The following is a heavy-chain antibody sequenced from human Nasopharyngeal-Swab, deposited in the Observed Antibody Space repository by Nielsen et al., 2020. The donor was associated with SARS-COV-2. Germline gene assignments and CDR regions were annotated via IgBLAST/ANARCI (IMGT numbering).Heavy chain of an antibody. CDR1: GVIFSKYW. V-gene: IGHV3-74*01. CDR3: ARDLDPLRIAVAGTKGSFGLGY. J-gene: IGHJ4*02. CDR2: VNEDGSRT. D-gene: IGHD6-19*01. Sequence: GESLKISCVASGVIFSKYWMHWVRQAPGKGLVWVSRVNEDGSRTDYADSVKGRFTISRDNAKNTLYLQMNSLRAEDTAVYYCARDLDPLRIAVAGTKGSFGLGYWGQGTLVTVSS.